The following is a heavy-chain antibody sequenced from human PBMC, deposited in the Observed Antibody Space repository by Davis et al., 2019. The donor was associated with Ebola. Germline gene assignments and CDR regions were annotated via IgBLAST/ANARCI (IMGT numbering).Heavy chain of an antibody. J-gene: IGHJ4*02. CDR3: AIPQIETTAFDY. D-gene: IGHD4-17*01. Sequence: ASVKVSCKASGYTFTSYGISWVRQAPGQGLEWMGWISAYNGNTNYAQKLQGRVTMTTDTSTSTAYMELRSLRSDDTAVYYCAIPQIETTAFDYWGQGTLVTVSS. V-gene: IGHV1-18*01. CDR1: GYTFTSYG. CDR2: ISAYNGNT.